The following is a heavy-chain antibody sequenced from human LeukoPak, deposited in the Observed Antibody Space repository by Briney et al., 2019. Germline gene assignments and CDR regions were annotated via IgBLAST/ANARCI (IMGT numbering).Heavy chain of an antibody. V-gene: IGHV1-2*02. CDR1: GYTFTGYY. CDR2: INPNSGGT. J-gene: IGHJ6*03. D-gene: IGHD1-1*01. CDR3: ASCRGRWYNWNDYYYMDV. Sequence: ASVKVSCKASGYTFTGYYMHWVRQAPGPALEWMGWINPNSGGTNYAQKFQGRVTMTRDTSISTAYMELSRLRSDDTAVYYCASCRGRWYNWNDYYYMDVWGKGTTVTVSS.